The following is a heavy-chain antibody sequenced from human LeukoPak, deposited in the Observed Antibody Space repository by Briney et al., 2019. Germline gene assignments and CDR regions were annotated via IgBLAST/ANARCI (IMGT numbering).Heavy chain of an antibody. CDR2: IKQDGSEK. J-gene: IGHJ4*02. CDR1: GFTFISFW. Sequence: PGGSLRLSCVASGFTFISFWRSWARQAPGKGLEWVANIKQDGSEKYYVDSVKGRFTISRDNAKNSLYLQMNSLRAEDTAVYYCARGAWTFDYWGQGTLVSVSS. CDR3: ARGAWTFDY. D-gene: IGHD3/OR15-3a*01. V-gene: IGHV3-7*01.